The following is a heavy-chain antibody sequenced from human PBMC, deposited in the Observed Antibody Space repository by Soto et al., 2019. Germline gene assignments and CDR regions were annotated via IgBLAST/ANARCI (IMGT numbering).Heavy chain of an antibody. J-gene: IGHJ4*02. Sequence: PGGSLRLSCAASGFTFSSYAMSWVRQAPGKGLEWVSAISGSGGSTYYADSVKGRFTISRDNSKNTLYLQMNSLRAEDTAVYYCAKHVLVSVVITTSYYFDYWGQGTLVTVSS. CDR1: GFTFSSYA. CDR3: AKHVLVSVVITTSYYFDY. V-gene: IGHV3-23*01. CDR2: ISGSGGST. D-gene: IGHD3-22*01.